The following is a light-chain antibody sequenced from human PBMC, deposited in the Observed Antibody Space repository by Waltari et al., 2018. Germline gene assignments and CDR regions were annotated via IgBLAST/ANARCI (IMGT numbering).Light chain of an antibody. Sequence: QLVLTQSPSASAPLGASVKLTCTLSTGHSVNVIAWLQEQPGKGPRYLMKVNSDGSHSKGDEIPDRFSGSSSGAERYLTISSLQSEDEADYYCQTGGHGTWVFGGGTKLTVL. CDR2: VNSDGSH. J-gene: IGLJ3*02. CDR1: TGHSVNV. CDR3: QTGGHGTWV. V-gene: IGLV4-69*01.